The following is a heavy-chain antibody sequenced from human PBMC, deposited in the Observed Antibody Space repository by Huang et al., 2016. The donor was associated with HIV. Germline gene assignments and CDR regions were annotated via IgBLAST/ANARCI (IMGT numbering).Heavy chain of an antibody. CDR1: GGSFSDYS. J-gene: IGHJ4*02. CDR3: ARTLWLYGDYGYFDY. CDR2: INKSGTT. V-gene: IGHV4-34*01. Sequence: HVQLQQWGAGLLKPSETLSLTCAVNGGSFSDYSWTWIRQPPGKGLDWIGEINKSGTTNSNPSLKSRVTMARDTSRRQFSLKVRSVTAADTAVYYCARTLWLYGDYGYFDYWGQGTLVTVSS. D-gene: IGHD4-17*01.